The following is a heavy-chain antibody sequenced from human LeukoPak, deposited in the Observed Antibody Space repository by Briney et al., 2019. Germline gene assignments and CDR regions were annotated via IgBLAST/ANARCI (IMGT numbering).Heavy chain of an antibody. J-gene: IGHJ4*02. CDR3: ARALWGSGGYTARRGG. V-gene: IGHV1-2*02. Sequence: GASVKVSCKASGYTFTGYYMHWVRQAPGQGLEWMGWINPNSGGTNYAQKFQGRVTMTRDTSISTAYMELSRLRSDDTAVYYCARALWGSGGYTARRGGGGQGTLVTVSS. CDR2: INPNSGGT. CDR1: GYTFTGYY. D-gene: IGHD6-19*01.